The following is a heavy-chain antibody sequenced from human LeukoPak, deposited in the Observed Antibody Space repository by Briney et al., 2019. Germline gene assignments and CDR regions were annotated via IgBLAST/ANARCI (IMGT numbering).Heavy chain of an antibody. D-gene: IGHD6-13*01. Sequence: GESLKISSNGSGYSFTSYWIGWVRQMPGKGLEWMGSNYPGDSDTRYSPSFQGQVTISADKSISTAYLQWSSLKASDTAMYYCARRVYSSSWRATAHFDYWGQGTLVTVSS. CDR1: GYSFTSYW. CDR3: ARRVYSSSWRATAHFDY. J-gene: IGHJ4*02. CDR2: NYPGDSDT. V-gene: IGHV5-51*01.